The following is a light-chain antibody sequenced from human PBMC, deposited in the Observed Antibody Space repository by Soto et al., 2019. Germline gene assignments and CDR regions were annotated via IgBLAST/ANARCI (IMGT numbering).Light chain of an antibody. CDR3: SRFAGVNSVI. V-gene: IGLV2-8*01. J-gene: IGLJ2*01. Sequence: QSALTQPPSASGSPGQSVAISCTGTSSDIGSYVFVSWYQQHPGKAPKLLIYEDTKPPSGVPDRFSCSTSGNTASLTVAGLQVEDEAYYYCSRFAGVNSVIFGGGTKLTVL. CDR2: EDT. CDR1: SSDIGSYVF.